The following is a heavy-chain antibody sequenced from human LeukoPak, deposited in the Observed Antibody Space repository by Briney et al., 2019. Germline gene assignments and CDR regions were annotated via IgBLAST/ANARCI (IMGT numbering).Heavy chain of an antibody. CDR2: IKQDGSEK. V-gene: IGHV3-7*03. CDR3: ARDQFFGETYYYGSGSYAHAFDI. J-gene: IGHJ3*02. Sequence: GGSLRLSCAASGFTFSSYWMSWVRQAPGKGLEWVANIKQDGSEKYYVDSVKGRFTISRDNAKNSLYLQMNSLRAEDTALYYCARDQFFGETYYYGSGSYAHAFDIWGQGTMVTVSS. D-gene: IGHD3-10*01. CDR1: GFTFSSYW.